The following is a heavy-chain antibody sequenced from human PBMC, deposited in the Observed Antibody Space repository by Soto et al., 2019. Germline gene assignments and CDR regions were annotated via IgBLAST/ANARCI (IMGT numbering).Heavy chain of an antibody. CDR2: INPNSGGT. CDR3: ARDFLYCSGGSCYYGTDV. CDR1: RYTFTGYY. V-gene: IGHV1-2*04. Sequence: GASVKASCKASRYTFTGYYIHWVRQAPGQGLEWMGLINPNSGGTNYEQKFQGWVTMTRDTSISTAYMELSRLRSDDTAVYYCARDFLYCSGGSCYYGTDVWGQGTTVTVSS. D-gene: IGHD2-15*01. J-gene: IGHJ6*02.